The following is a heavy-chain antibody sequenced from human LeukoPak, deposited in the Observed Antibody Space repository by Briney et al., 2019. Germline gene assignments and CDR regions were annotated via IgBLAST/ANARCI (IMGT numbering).Heavy chain of an antibody. J-gene: IGHJ5*01. Sequence: GGSLRLSCAASGFTFSVYAMSWVRQAPGKGLEWVSAISGSGDNTYYADSVKGRFTISRDTSKNTLYLQMNSLRAEDTAIYYCAKDRPNFYENSGHYYRRDGDSWGQGTLVTVSS. CDR3: AKDRPNFYENSGHYYRRDGDS. V-gene: IGHV3-23*01. D-gene: IGHD3-22*01. CDR2: ISGSGDNT. CDR1: GFTFSVYA.